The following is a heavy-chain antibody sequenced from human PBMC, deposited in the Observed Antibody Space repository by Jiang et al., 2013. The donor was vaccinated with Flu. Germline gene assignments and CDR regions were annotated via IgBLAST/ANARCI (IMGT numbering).Heavy chain of an antibody. CDR1: GYTFTSYA. CDR2: INAGNGNT. Sequence: SGAEVKKPGASVKVSCKASGYTFTSYAMHWVRQAPGQRLEWMGWINAGNGNTKYSQKFQGRVTITRDTSASTAYMELSSLRSEDTAVYYCARGPPKRRGVPAAPDYVGQGTLVHRL. J-gene: IGHJ4*02. V-gene: IGHV1-3*01. CDR3: ARGPPKRRGVPAAPDY. D-gene: IGHD2-2*01.